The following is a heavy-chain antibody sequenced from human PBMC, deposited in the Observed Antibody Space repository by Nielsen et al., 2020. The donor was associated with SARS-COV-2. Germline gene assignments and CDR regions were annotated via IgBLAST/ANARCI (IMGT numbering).Heavy chain of an antibody. J-gene: IGHJ6*03. D-gene: IGHD4-11*01. Sequence: ASVKASCKASGYTFTNYYMHWERQAPRQGLEWMGIINSSGGSTSYAQKFQGRVTMTRDTSTSTVYMELSSLRSEDTAVYYCATRSWDSTVPKVMNTNYYYYYYMDVWGKGTTVTVSS. CDR1: GYTFTNYY. CDR3: ATRSWDSTVPKVMNTNYYYYYYMDV. CDR2: INSSGGST. V-gene: IGHV1-46*01.